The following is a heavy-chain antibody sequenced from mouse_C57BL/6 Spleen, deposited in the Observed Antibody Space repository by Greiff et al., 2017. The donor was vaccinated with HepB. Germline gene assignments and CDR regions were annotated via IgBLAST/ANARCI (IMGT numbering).Heavy chain of an antibody. V-gene: IGHV1-26*01. CDR1: GYTFTDYY. CDR3: ARGVGLYAMDY. Sequence: EVQLQQSGPELVKPGASVKISCKASGYTFTDYYMNWVKQSHGKSLEWIGDINPNNGGTSYNQKFKGKATLTVDKSSSTAYMELRSLTSEDSAVYYCARGVGLYAMDYWGQGTSVTVSS. D-gene: IGHD1-1*02. CDR2: INPNNGGT. J-gene: IGHJ4*01.